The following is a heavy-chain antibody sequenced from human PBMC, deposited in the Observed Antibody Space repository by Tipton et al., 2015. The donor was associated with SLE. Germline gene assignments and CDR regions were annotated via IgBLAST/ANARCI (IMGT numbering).Heavy chain of an antibody. CDR1: GFTFSSYS. CDR2: INHSGST. V-gene: IGHV4-34*01. J-gene: IGHJ6*03. D-gene: IGHD3-3*01. Sequence: LRLSCAASGFTFSSYSMNWVRQAPGKGLEWVGEINHSGSTNYNPSLKSRVTISVDTSKNQFSLKLSSVTAADTAVYYCARIVTYYDFWSGPGKVYYYYYMDVLVKGTTVTVSS. CDR3: ARIVTYYDFWSGPGKVYYYYYMDV.